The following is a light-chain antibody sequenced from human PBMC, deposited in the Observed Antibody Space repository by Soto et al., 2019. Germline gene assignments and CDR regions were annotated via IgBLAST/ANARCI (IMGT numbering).Light chain of an antibody. Sequence: TKSASSLNAAVGDRVTLTCRPSQNINNYLNWYQQKPGRAPKLLIYDASNLEAGVPSRFRGSGSGTDFTFTISRLQPEDIATYYCQQYENLPTFGQGTRLEI. J-gene: IGKJ5*01. CDR2: DAS. V-gene: IGKV1-33*01. CDR3: QQYENLPT. CDR1: QNINNY.